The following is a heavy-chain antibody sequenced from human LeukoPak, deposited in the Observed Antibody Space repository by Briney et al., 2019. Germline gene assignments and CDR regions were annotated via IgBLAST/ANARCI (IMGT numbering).Heavy chain of an antibody. D-gene: IGHD6-19*01. CDR1: GYTFTGYY. CDR2: INPNSGGT. V-gene: IGHV1-2*02. J-gene: IGHJ6*03. Sequence: ASVKVSCKASGYTFTGYYMHWVRQAPGQGLEWMGWINPNSGGTNYAQKFQGRVTMTRDTSISTAYMELSRLRSDDTAVYYCAGVGRIAVAGTSDYYMDVWGKGTTVTISS. CDR3: AGVGRIAVAGTSDYYMDV.